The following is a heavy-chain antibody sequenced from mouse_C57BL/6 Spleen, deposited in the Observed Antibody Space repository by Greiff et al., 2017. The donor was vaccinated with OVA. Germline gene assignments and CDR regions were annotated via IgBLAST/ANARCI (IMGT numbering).Heavy chain of an antibody. J-gene: IGHJ2*01. Sequence: VQLQQSGPELVKPGASVKISCKASGYAFSSSWMNWVKQRPGKGLEWVGRIYPGDGDTNYNGKFKGKATLTADKSSSTAYMQLSSLTSEDSAVYFCAIGNSGDYWGQGTTLTVSS. CDR3: AIGNSGDY. CDR1: GYAFSSSW. V-gene: IGHV1-82*01. CDR2: IYPGDGDT. D-gene: IGHD2-14*01.